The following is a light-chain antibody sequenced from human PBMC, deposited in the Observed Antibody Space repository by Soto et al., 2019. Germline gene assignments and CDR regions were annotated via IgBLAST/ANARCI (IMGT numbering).Light chain of an antibody. CDR3: QQYNNWPPKFT. CDR2: GAS. CDR1: QSLSSN. V-gene: IGKV3-15*01. J-gene: IGKJ3*01. Sequence: EVVLTQSPATLSVSPGEGATLSCRASQSLSSNLAWYQQKPGQAPRLLIYGASTRATGIPARFSGSGSGTEFTLTISSLQSEDFAVYYCQQYNNWPPKFTFGPGTKVDIK.